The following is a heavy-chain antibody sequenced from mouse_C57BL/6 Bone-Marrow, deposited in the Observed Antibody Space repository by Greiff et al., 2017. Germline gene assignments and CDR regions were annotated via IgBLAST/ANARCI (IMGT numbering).Heavy chain of an antibody. V-gene: IGHV5-4*01. Sequence: EVQLQQSGGGLVKPGGSLKLSCAASGFTFSSYAMSWVRQTPEKRLEWVATISDGGSYTYYPDNVKGRFTISRDNAKNNLYLQMSHLKSEDTAMYYCARDNAGYYPSYYFDYWGQGTTLTVSS. CDR2: ISDGGSYT. CDR3: ARDNAGYYPSYYFDY. J-gene: IGHJ2*01. D-gene: IGHD2-3*01. CDR1: GFTFSSYA.